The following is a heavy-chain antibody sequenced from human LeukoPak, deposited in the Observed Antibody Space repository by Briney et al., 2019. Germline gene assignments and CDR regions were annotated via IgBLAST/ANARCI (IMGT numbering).Heavy chain of an antibody. CDR3: ARGAPLRYFDWFATFDY. V-gene: IGHV1-8*01. J-gene: IGHJ4*02. Sequence: ASVKVSCKASGYTFTSYDINWVRQATGQGLEWMGWMNPNGGNTGYAQKFQGRVTMTRNTSISTAYMELSSLRSEDTAVYYCARGAPLRYFDWFATFDYWGQGTLVTVSS. CDR1: GYTFTSYD. CDR2: MNPNGGNT. D-gene: IGHD3-9*01.